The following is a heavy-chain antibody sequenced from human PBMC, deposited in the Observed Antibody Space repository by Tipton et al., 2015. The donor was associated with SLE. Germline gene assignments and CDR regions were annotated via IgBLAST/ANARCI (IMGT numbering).Heavy chain of an antibody. CDR2: IYYSGST. CDR1: GGSISSYY. V-gene: IGHV4-59*01. Sequence: LRLSCTVSGGSISSYYWSWIRQPPGKGLEWIGHIYYSGSTNYNPSLKSRVTISVDTSKNRFSLKLRSVTAADTAVYYCARGDHPLPWFDPWGQVTLVTVSS. J-gene: IGHJ5*02. CDR3: ARGDHPLPWFDP.